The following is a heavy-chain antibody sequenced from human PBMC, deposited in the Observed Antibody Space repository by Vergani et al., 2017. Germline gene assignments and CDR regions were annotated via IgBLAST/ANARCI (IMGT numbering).Heavy chain of an antibody. J-gene: IGHJ3*02. CDR1: GYTFTSYG. Sequence: QVQLVPSGAEVKKPGASVTVSCKASGYTFTSYGISWVRQAPGQGLEWMGWISAYNGNTNYAQKLQGRVTMTTEPSTSTAYMELRSLRADDTAVYYCARDPVEYYYDSSGQDDDAFDIWGQGTMVTVSS. D-gene: IGHD3-22*01. CDR3: ARDPVEYYYDSSGQDDDAFDI. V-gene: IGHV1-18*04. CDR2: ISAYNGNT.